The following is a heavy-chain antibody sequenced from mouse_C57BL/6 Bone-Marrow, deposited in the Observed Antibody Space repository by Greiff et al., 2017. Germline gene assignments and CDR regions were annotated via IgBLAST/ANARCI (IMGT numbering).Heavy chain of an antibody. CDR2: ISSGGSYT. V-gene: IGHV5-6*02. D-gene: IGHD1-1*01. J-gene: IGHJ2*01. Sequence: EVKLEESGGDLVKPGGSLKLSCAASGFTFSSYGMSWVRQTPDKRLEWVATISSGGSYTYYPDSVKGRFTISRDNAKNTLYLQMSSLKSEDTAMYYCARPYYYGSFYYFGYWGQGTTLTVSS. CDR3: ARPYYYGSFYYFGY. CDR1: GFTFSSYG.